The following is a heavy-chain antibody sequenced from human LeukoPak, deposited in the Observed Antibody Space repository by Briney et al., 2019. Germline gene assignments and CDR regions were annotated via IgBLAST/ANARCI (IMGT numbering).Heavy chain of an antibody. CDR2: MNPNSGNT. J-gene: IGHJ3*02. V-gene: IGHV1-8*03. CDR1: GYTFTSYD. D-gene: IGHD2-21*02. Sequence: ASVKVSCKASGYTFTSYDINWVRQATGQGLEWMRWMNPNSGNTGYAQKFQGRVTITRNTSISTAYMELSSLRSEDTAVYYCARGKASERRTAAFDIWGQGTMVTVSS. CDR3: ARGKASERRTAAFDI.